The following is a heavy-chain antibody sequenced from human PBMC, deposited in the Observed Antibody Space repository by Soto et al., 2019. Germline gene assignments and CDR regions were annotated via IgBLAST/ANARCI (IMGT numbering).Heavy chain of an antibody. CDR1: GGSFSGYY. V-gene: IGHV4-34*01. D-gene: IGHD3-3*01. J-gene: IGHJ5*02. CDR2: INHSGST. CDR3: ATRITVFGLLIPPFDP. Sequence: SETLSLTCAVYGGSFSGYYWSWIRQPPGKGLEWIGEINHSGSTNYNPSLKSRVTMSVDTSKNQFSLRLSSVTAADTAIYYCATRITVFGLLIPPFDPWGQGTQVTVSS.